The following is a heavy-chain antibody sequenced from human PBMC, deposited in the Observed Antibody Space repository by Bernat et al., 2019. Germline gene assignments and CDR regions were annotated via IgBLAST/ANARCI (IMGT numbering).Heavy chain of an antibody. V-gene: IGHV3-73*02. D-gene: IGHD2-21*02. Sequence: EVQLVESGGGLVQPGGSLKLSCAASGFTLSGSAMHWVRQASGKGLEWVGRIRSKANSYATAYAASVKGRFTISRDDSKNTAYLQMNSLKTEDTAVYYCTGSVVVTAERYSGAFDIWGQGTMVTVSS. CDR1: GFTLSGSA. CDR3: TGSVVVTAERYSGAFDI. J-gene: IGHJ3*02. CDR2: IRSKANSYAT.